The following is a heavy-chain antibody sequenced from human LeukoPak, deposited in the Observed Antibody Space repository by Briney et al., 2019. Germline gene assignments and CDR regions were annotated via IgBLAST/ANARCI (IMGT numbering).Heavy chain of an antibody. CDR3: ARDLPENRRDIVVGPGAAQQQLVHFDY. CDR2: INPSGGIT. J-gene: IGHJ4*02. CDR1: GYIFTNYY. Sequence: HAASVKLSCKASGYIFTNYYMNWVRQAPGQGLEWMGIINPSGGITSYAQKFQGRVTMTRDTSTSRVYMELSSLRSEDTAVYYCARDLPENRRDIVVGPGAAQQQLVHFDYWGQGTLVTVSS. V-gene: IGHV1-46*01. D-gene: IGHD2-2*01.